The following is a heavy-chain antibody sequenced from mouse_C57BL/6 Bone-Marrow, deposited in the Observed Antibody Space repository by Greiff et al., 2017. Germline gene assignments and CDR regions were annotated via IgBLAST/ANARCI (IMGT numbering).Heavy chain of an antibody. D-gene: IGHD1-1*01. V-gene: IGHV14-3*01. CDR2: IDPANGNT. Sequence: EVQLQQSVAELVRPGASVKLSCTASGFNIKNTYMHWVKQRPEQGLEWIGRIDPANGNTKYAPKFQGTATITADTSSNTAYLQLSSLTSDDTAIYYCARPSTVGDYAMDYWGQGTSVTVSS. CDR1: GFNIKNTY. J-gene: IGHJ4*01. CDR3: ARPSTVGDYAMDY.